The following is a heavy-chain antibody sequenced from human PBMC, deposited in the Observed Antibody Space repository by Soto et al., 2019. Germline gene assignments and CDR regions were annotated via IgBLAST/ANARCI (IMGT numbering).Heavy chain of an antibody. V-gene: IGHV3-21*01. Sequence: EVQLVESGGGLVKPGGSLRLSCAASGFTFSSYSMNWVRQAPGKGLEWVSSISSSSSYIYYADSVKGRFTISRDNAKNSLYLQMNSLRAEDTAVYYCARDPYYDFWSGSRNYYYYMDVWGKGTTVTVSS. D-gene: IGHD3-3*01. CDR3: ARDPYYDFWSGSRNYYYYMDV. CDR2: ISSSSSYI. CDR1: GFTFSSYS. J-gene: IGHJ6*03.